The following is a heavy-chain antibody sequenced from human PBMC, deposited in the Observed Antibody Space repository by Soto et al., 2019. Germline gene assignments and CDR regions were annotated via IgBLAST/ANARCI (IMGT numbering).Heavy chain of an antibody. Sequence: ASVKVSCKASGGTFSSYAISWVRQAPGQGLEWMGGIIPIFGTANYAQKFQGRVTITADESTSTAYMELSSLRSEDTAVYYCASPPIADRSFWSFDYWGQGTLVTVSS. CDR2: IIPIFGTA. V-gene: IGHV1-69*13. J-gene: IGHJ4*02. D-gene: IGHD6-6*01. CDR1: GGTFSSYA. CDR3: ASPPIADRSFWSFDY.